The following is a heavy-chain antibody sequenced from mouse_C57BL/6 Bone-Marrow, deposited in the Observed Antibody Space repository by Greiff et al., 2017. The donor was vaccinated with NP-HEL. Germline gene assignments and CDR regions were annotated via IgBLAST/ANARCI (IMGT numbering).Heavy chain of an antibody. CDR3: AREDYYWYFDV. CDR1: GFTFSDYG. CDR2: ISSGSSTI. J-gene: IGHJ1*03. Sequence: EVQLVESGGGLVKPGGSLKLSCAASGFTFSDYGMHWVRQAPEKGLEWVAYISSGSSTIYYADTVKGRFTISRDNAKNTLFLQMTSLRSEDTAMYYCAREDYYWYFDVWGTGTTVTVSS. V-gene: IGHV5-17*01. D-gene: IGHD2-13*01.